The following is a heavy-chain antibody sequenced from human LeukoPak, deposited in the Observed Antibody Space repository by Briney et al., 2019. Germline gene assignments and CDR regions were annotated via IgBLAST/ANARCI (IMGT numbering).Heavy chain of an antibody. CDR1: GGSISSGGYY. V-gene: IGHV4-30-2*01. CDR3: ARGRTRSSTVRVRRYYFDY. D-gene: IGHD1-1*01. J-gene: IGHJ4*02. Sequence: SQTLSLTCAVSGGSISSGGYYWSWIRQPPGKGLEWIGEINHSGSTNYNPSLKSRVTISVDTSKNQFSLKLSSVTAADTAVCYCARGRTRSSTVRVRRYYFDYWGQGTLVTVSS. CDR2: INHSGST.